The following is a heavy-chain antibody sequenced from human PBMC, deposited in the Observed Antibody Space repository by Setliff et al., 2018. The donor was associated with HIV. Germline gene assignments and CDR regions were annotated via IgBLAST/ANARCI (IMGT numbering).Heavy chain of an antibody. CDR1: GGSISSRSYY. CDR2: IHTSGDT. CDR3: ARRESYYDILTGPAFDAFDI. Sequence: KPSETLSLTCSVSGGSISSRSYYWSWTRQPAGKGLEWIGHIHTSGDTDYSPSLNSRVTISIDTSKKQFSLKLSSVTAADTAMYYCARRESYYDILTGPAFDAFDIWGQGTMVTISS. D-gene: IGHD3-9*01. V-gene: IGHV4-61*09. J-gene: IGHJ3*02.